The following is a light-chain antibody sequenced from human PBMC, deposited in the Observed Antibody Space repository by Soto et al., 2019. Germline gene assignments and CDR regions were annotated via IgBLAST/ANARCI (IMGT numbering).Light chain of an antibody. V-gene: IGKV3-15*01. CDR2: GAS. Sequence: EIVMTQSPVTLSASPGERATLSCRASQTVLTNLAWYQQKPGQYPRLLIYGASARATGIPARFSGSGSGTEFNLTIIRLQSEDFALYYCQQYNNWPITVGQGTRVDIK. CDR1: QTVLTN. J-gene: IGKJ5*01. CDR3: QQYNNWPIT.